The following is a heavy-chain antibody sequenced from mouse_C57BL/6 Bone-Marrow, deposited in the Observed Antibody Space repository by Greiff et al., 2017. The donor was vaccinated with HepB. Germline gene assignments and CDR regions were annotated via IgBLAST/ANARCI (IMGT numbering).Heavy chain of an antibody. CDR2: INYDGSST. D-gene: IGHD2-10*02. J-gene: IGHJ1*03. Sequence: EVQLVESEGGLVQPGSSMKLSCTASGFTFSDYYMAWVRQVPEKGLEWVANINYDGSSTYYLDSLKSRFIISRDNAKNILYLQMSSLKSEDTATYYCARYGNYVTVGYFDVWGTGTTVTVSS. CDR1: GFTFSDYY. CDR3: ARYGNYVTVGYFDV. V-gene: IGHV5-16*01.